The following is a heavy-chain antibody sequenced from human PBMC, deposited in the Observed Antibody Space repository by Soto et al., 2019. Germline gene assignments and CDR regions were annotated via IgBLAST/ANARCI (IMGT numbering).Heavy chain of an antibody. D-gene: IGHD6-6*01. Sequence: GGSLRLSCAASGFTVSGNYISWVRHAPGKGLEWVSIIYTDGNAFYADSVKGRFTFSRDNSKNTLYLQMDSLRADDTAVYYCARVSSPLPDNWFDPWGQGTLVTVSS. V-gene: IGHV3-53*01. J-gene: IGHJ5*02. CDR2: IYTDGNA. CDR1: GFTVSGNY. CDR3: ARVSSPLPDNWFDP.